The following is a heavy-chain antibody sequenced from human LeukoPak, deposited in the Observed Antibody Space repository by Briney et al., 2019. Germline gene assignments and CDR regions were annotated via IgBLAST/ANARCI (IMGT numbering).Heavy chain of an antibody. J-gene: IGHJ5*02. CDR2: IYTSGST. D-gene: IGHD2-2*01. CDR1: GGSISSGSYY. Sequence: SQTLSLTCTVSGGSISSGSYYWSWIRQPAGKGLEWLGRIYTSGSTNYNPSLKSRVTISVDTSKNQFSLKLSSVTAADTAVYSCARDIVVVPAAYQVVNWFDPWGQGTLVTVSS. CDR3: ARDIVVVPAAYQVVNWFDP. V-gene: IGHV4-61*02.